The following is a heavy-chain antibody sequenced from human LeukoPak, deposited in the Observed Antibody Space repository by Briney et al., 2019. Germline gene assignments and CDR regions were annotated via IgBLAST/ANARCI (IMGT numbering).Heavy chain of an antibody. D-gene: IGHD6-13*01. CDR2: ISYDGSNK. J-gene: IGHJ4*02. CDR1: GFTFSSYA. V-gene: IGHV3-30-3*01. CDR3: ARVWRGVAAAGTDY. Sequence: GRSLRLSCAASGFTFSSYAMHWVRQAPGKGLEWVAVISYDGSNKYYADSVKGRFTISRDNSKNTLYLQMNSLRAEDTAVYYWARVWRGVAAAGTDYWGQGTLVTVSS.